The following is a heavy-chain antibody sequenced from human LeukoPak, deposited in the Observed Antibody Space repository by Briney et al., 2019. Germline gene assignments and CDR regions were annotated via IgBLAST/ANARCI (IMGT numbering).Heavy chain of an antibody. D-gene: IGHD3/OR15-3a*01. Sequence: GGSLRLSCAASGFTFSSYSMNWVRQAPGKGLEWVSYISSSSSTIYYADSVKGRFTISRDNSKNTLFLQMNSLRAEDTAVYYCARADGTGGPYDYWGQGTLVTVSS. CDR1: GFTFSSYS. CDR3: ARADGTGGPYDY. CDR2: ISSSSSTI. J-gene: IGHJ4*02. V-gene: IGHV3-48*01.